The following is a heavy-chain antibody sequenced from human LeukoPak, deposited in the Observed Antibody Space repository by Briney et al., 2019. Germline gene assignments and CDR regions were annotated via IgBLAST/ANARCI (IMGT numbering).Heavy chain of an antibody. J-gene: IGHJ4*02. CDR3: ARVGFTMIVVGPFYYFDY. D-gene: IGHD3-22*01. CDR1: GGSISRSNW. CDR2: IYHSGST. V-gene: IGHV4-4*02. Sequence: SGTLSLACAVSGGSISRSNWWSWIRQPPGKGLEWIGEIYHSGSTNYTPSLKSRVTISVDTSNNQFSLNLSSVTAADTAVYYCARVGFTMIVVGPFYYFDYWGQGTLVTVSS.